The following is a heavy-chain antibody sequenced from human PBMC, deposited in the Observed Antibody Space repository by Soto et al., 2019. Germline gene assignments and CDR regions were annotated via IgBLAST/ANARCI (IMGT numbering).Heavy chain of an antibody. J-gene: IGHJ6*02. V-gene: IGHV3-21*01. Sequence: VGSLRLSWEGAGFSFDDNVMHWFRQAPVNGLEWVSSIGRRSDIYYADSVKGRFTISRDNAKNSVSLQMNSLRDEDTAVYYCAREETAWPLAYGLDVWGQGTTVTVSS. CDR1: GFSFDDNV. CDR3: AREETAWPLAYGLDV. CDR2: IGRRSDI. D-gene: IGHD2-21*02.